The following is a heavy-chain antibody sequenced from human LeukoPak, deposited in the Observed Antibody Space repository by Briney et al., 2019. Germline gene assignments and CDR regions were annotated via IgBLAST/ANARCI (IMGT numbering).Heavy chain of an antibody. CDR2: IYYSGST. CDR3: ASGGNSEYNYYYGMDV. Sequence: SETLSLTCTVSGGSISSYYWSWIRQPPGKGLEWIGYIYYSGSTNYNPSLKSRVTISVDTSKNQLSLKLSSVTAADTAVYYCASGGNSEYNYYYGMDVWGQGTTVTVSS. CDR1: GGSISSYY. J-gene: IGHJ6*02. D-gene: IGHD4-23*01. V-gene: IGHV4-59*01.